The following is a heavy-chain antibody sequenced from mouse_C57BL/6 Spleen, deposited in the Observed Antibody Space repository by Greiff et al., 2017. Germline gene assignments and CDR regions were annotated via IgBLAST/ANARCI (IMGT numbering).Heavy chain of an antibody. V-gene: IGHV1-9*01. CDR3: ARSSGYLFAY. CDR2: LLPGSGST. Sequence: QVQLQQSGAELMKPGASVKLSCKATGYKFTGYWIEWVKQRPGHGLAWIGELLPGSGSTNYNEKFKGKATFTADPSSNTAYMQLSSLTTEVSAIYYCARSSGYLFAYWGQGTLVTVSA. J-gene: IGHJ3*01. CDR1: GYKFTGYW. D-gene: IGHD3-2*02.